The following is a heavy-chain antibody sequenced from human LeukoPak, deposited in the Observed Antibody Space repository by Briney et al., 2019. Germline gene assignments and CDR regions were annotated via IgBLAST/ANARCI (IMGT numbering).Heavy chain of an antibody. J-gene: IGHJ5*02. V-gene: IGHV4-39*01. CDR3: ASQKTTSRFDP. CDR1: GGSISSYY. Sequence: PSETLSLTCTVSGGSISSYYWGWIRQPPGKGLEWIGSIYYGGNTYYNPSLKSRVTISVDTSKNQFSLKLSSVTAADTAVYYCASQKTTSRFDPWGQGTLVTVSS. D-gene: IGHD1-7*01. CDR2: IYYGGNT.